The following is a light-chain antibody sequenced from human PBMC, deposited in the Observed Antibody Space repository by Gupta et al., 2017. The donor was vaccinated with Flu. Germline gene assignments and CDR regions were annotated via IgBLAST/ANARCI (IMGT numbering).Light chain of an antibody. Sequence: PPSLSASVGDRVAITCRARQNIHVYLNWYQQKPGRAPKLLMSIASKVQSGVPSRFSGSGSGTEFTLTISNLQPEDSETYYCQQNDNTPITFGQGTPLDIK. J-gene: IGKJ5*01. V-gene: IGKV1-39*01. CDR3: QQNDNTPIT. CDR2: IAS. CDR1: QNIHVY.